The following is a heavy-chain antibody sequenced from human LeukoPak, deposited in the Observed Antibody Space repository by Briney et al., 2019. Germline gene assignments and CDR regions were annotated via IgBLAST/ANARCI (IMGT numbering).Heavy chain of an antibody. CDR1: GFTFSSNS. CDR2: ISSSSSYI. Sequence: GSLRLSCAASGFTFSSNSMNLVRQAPGKGLEWVSSISSSSSYIYYADSVKGRFTISRDNAKNSLYLQMNSLRAEDTAVYYCAMSNYYDSSGYYYYYYGMDVWGQGTTVTVSS. CDR3: AMSNYYDSSGYYYYYYGMDV. D-gene: IGHD3-22*01. J-gene: IGHJ6*02. V-gene: IGHV3-21*01.